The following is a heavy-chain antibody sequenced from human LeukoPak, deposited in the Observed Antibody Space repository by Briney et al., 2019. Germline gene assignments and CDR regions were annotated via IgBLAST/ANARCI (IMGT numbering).Heavy chain of an antibody. D-gene: IGHD2-15*01. CDR3: AREGEVVVAPHYGMDV. CDR2: IYTSGST. CDR1: GGSISSYY. J-gene: IGHJ6*02. V-gene: IGHV4-4*07. Sequence: KPSETLSLTCTVSGGSISSYYWSWIRQPAGKGLEWIGRIYTSGSTNYNPSLKSRVTMSVDTSKNQFSLKLSSVTAADTVVYYCAREGEVVVAPHYGMDVWGQGTTVTVPS.